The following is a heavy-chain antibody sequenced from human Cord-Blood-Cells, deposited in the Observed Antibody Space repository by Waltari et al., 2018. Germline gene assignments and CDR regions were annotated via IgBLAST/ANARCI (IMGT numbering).Heavy chain of an antibody. CDR3: ARTNSGSYSGDAFDI. CDR2: IYHSGST. V-gene: IGHV4-4*02. Sequence: QVQLQESGPGLVKPSGTLSLTCAVSGGSISSSNWWSWVRQPPGKGLAWIGEIYHSGSTNYNPSLKSRVTISVDKSKNQFSLKLSSVTAADTAVYYCARTNSGSYSGDAFDIWGQGTMVTVSS. D-gene: IGHD1-26*01. CDR1: GGSISSSNW. J-gene: IGHJ3*02.